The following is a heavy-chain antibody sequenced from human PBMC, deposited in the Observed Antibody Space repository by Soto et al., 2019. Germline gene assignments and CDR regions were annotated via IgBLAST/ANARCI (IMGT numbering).Heavy chain of an antibody. D-gene: IGHD2-21*01. CDR2: MTPDVSAE. V-gene: IGHV3-7*04. Sequence: EVHLVESGGGLVQPGGSLRLSCAASGFTFSDYWMTWVRQTPGKGLEGVANMTPDVSAEYYLDSVKGRFTISRDNSKNSLYLQMNSLRSGDTAVYYCTRDLNPDCGPRGQGTQVIVSS. CDR3: TRDLNPDCGP. J-gene: IGHJ5*02. CDR1: GFTFSDYW.